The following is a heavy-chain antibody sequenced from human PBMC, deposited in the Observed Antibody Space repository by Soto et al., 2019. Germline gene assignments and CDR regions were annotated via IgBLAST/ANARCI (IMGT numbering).Heavy chain of an antibody. CDR2: ISYDGSNK. CDR3: AKIAVAGAGRFHYYYGMDV. CDR1: GFTFSSYG. V-gene: IGHV3-30*18. D-gene: IGHD6-19*01. Sequence: GGSLRLSCAASGFTFSSYGMHWVRQAPGKGLEWVAVISYDGSNKYYADSVKGRFTISRDNSKNTLYLQMNSLRAEDTAVYYCAKIAVAGAGRFHYYYGMDVWGQGTTVTVSS. J-gene: IGHJ6*02.